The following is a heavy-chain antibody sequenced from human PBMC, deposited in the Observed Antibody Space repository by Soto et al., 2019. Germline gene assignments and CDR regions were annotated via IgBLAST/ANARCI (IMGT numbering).Heavy chain of an antibody. D-gene: IGHD3-22*01. CDR2: ISSSSSYT. Sequence: GLSKRVSWTAAGCNIGDYYMSWIRQAPGKGLEWVSYISSSSSYTSYADSVKGRFTISRDNAKNSLYLQMNSLRAEDTAVYYCARIVDYWGQGTLVTVSS. V-gene: IGHV3-11*03. CDR3: ARIVDY. J-gene: IGHJ4*02. CDR1: GCNIGDYY.